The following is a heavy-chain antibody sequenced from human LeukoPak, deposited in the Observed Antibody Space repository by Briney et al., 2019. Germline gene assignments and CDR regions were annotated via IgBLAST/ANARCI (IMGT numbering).Heavy chain of an antibody. V-gene: IGHV4-59*12. J-gene: IGHJ4*02. Sequence: PSETLSLTCTVSGGSISSYYWSWIRQPPGKGLEWIGYIYYSGSTNYNPSLKSRVAISVDTSKNQFSLKLSSVTAADTAVYYCARRRGYYDRMPIDYWGQGTLVTVSS. D-gene: IGHD3-22*01. CDR3: ARRRGYYDRMPIDY. CDR1: GGSISSYY. CDR2: IYYSGST.